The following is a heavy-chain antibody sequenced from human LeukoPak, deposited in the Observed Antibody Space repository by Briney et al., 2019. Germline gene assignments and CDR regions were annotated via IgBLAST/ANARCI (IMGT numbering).Heavy chain of an antibody. J-gene: IGHJ6*03. D-gene: IGHD6-19*01. CDR2: IRYDGSNK. CDR3: AKGSKAVLFTRDHYMDV. Sequence: PGGSLRLSCAASRFAASGFTFSSYDIHWVRQAPGKGLEWVAFIRYDGSNKYYADSVRGRFTISRDNSKNTLYLQMNSLRAEDTAVYFCAKGSKAVLFTRDHYMDVWGKGTTVTISS. CDR1: GFTFSSYD. V-gene: IGHV3-30*02.